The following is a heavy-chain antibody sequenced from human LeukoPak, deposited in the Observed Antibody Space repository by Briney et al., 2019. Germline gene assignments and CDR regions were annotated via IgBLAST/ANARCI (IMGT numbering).Heavy chain of an antibody. V-gene: IGHV4-34*01. CDR3: ARTRIVGATALDY. J-gene: IGHJ4*02. CDR1: GGSFSGYY. Sequence: SETLSLTCAVYGGSFSGYYWSWIRKPPGKGLEWIGEINHSGSTNYNPSLKSRVTISVDTSKNQFSLKLSSVTAADTAVYYCARTRIVGATALDYWGQGTLVTVSS. CDR2: INHSGST. D-gene: IGHD1-26*01.